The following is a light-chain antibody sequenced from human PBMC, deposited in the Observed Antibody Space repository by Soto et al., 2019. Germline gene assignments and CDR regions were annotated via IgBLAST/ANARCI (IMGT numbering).Light chain of an antibody. CDR1: QSLVFSDGKTY. CDR3: VETVRFTWA. J-gene: IGKJ1*01. V-gene: IGKV2D-29*01. Sequence: EIVMTQTPLSLSVTPGQPASISCKSSQSLVFSDGKTYLHWYVQRLGQPPQLLIYAVSKRFSGVRDTCIGGGSGTDLSVNTGRVEADGVGVYYGVETVRFTWAFGQGTKVDIK. CDR2: AVS.